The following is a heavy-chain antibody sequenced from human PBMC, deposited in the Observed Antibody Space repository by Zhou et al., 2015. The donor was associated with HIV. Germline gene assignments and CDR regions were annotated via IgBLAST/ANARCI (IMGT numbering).Heavy chain of an antibody. CDR1: GGTFSSYA. CDR3: ARASLGYYDSSGYYGAHPLDY. CDR2: IIPIFGTA. Sequence: QVQLVQSGAEVKKPGSSVKVSCKASGGTFSSYAISWVRQAPGQGLEWMGGIIPIFGTANYAQKFQGRVTITADESTSTAYMELSSLRSEDTAVYYCARASLGYYDSSGYYGAHPLDYWGQGTLVTVSS. J-gene: IGHJ4*02. V-gene: IGHV1-69*01. D-gene: IGHD3-22*01.